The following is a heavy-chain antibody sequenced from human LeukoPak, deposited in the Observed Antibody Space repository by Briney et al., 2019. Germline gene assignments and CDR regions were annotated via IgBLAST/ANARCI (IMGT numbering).Heavy chain of an antibody. V-gene: IGHV4-59*01. Sequence: SETLSLTCTVSGGSISSYYWSWIRQPPGKGLEWIGYIYYSGSTNYNPSLKSRVTISEDTSKNQFSLKLSSVTAADTAVYYCARDQYSSSMYWYFDLWGRGTLVTVSS. CDR1: GGSISSYY. D-gene: IGHD6-6*01. CDR3: ARDQYSSSMYWYFDL. CDR2: IYYSGST. J-gene: IGHJ2*01.